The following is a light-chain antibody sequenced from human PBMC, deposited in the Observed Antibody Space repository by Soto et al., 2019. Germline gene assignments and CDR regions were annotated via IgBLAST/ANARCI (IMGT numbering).Light chain of an antibody. V-gene: IGKV1-5*03. CDR3: QRYDNESWT. Sequence: DIQMTQSPSTLSASVGDRVIITCRASQSITTWLAWYQQKPGKAPNLLIYNASTVKSGVPSRFSGSGSGTEFTLTISSLQPDDFKTYYFQRYDNESWTFGQGTKVEIK. J-gene: IGKJ1*01. CDR1: QSITTW. CDR2: NAS.